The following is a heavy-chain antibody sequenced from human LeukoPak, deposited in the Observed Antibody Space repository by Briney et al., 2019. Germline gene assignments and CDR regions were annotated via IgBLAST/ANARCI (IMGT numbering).Heavy chain of an antibody. CDR2: IKSKTNGGTR. CDR3: VTELSGSFPT. D-gene: IGHD1-26*01. V-gene: IGHV3-15*01. Sequence: PGGSVRLSCAASGFTFSDYYMSWIRQAPGKGLEWVGLIKSKTNGGTRDYAAPVKGRFTISRDDSNNILYLQMNSLKNEDTAVYYCVTELSGSFPTWGQGTLLTVSS. J-gene: IGHJ4*02. CDR1: GFTFSDYY.